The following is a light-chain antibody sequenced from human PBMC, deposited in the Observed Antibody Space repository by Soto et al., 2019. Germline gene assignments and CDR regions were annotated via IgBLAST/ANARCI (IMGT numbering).Light chain of an antibody. V-gene: IGLV1-44*01. CDR1: SSNIGSNT. Sequence: QSVLTQPPSASGTPGQRVTISCSGSSSNIGSNTVNWYQQLPGTAPKLLIYSNNQRPSGVPDQFSGSKSGTSASLAISGLQSEDEADYYCAAWDDSLNGPVFGGGTNLTVL. J-gene: IGLJ2*01. CDR3: AAWDDSLNGPV. CDR2: SNN.